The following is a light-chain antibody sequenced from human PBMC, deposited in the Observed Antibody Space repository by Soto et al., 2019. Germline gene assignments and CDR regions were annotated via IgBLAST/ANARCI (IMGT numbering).Light chain of an antibody. Sequence: DIQMTQSPSSLSASVGDRVTITCRASQSISSYLNWYQQIPGKAPKLLIYAASFLQSGVPSRFSGSGSGTDFTLTINSLHPEDFAAYFCQQSPSVIWTFGQGTRVEIK. V-gene: IGKV1-39*01. CDR3: QQSPSVIWT. CDR2: AAS. CDR1: QSISSY. J-gene: IGKJ1*01.